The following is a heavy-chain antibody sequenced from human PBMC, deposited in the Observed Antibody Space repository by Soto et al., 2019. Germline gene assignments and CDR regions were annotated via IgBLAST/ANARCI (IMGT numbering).Heavy chain of an antibody. CDR1: GFTFSSYW. V-gene: IGHV3-74*01. D-gene: IGHD3-22*01. Sequence: EVQLVESGGGSVQPGGALRLSCAASGFTFSSYWMHWVRQAPGKGLVWVSRIKSDGSGTYYADSVKGRLTISRDNAKNTLYLQMNSLRDEETAVYYCARGAGDYYDGNGYLGRHWGQGTLVTVSS. CDR2: IKSDGSGT. J-gene: IGHJ4*02. CDR3: ARGAGDYYDGNGYLGRH.